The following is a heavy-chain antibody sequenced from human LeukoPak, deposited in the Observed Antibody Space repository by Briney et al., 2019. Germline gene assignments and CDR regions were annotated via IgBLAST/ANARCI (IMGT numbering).Heavy chain of an antibody. CDR2: TYYRSKWYH. J-gene: IGHJ2*01. CDR3: TSGLSGGFDL. Sequence: SQTLSLTCDISGDSVSSNTAAWNWIRQSPSRGLEWLGRTYYRSKWYHDYAVSVKSRITINADTSKNQFSLQVNSVTPEDTAVYFCTSGLSGGFDLWGRGTLVTVSS. CDR1: GDSVSSNTAA. D-gene: IGHD2-15*01. V-gene: IGHV6-1*01.